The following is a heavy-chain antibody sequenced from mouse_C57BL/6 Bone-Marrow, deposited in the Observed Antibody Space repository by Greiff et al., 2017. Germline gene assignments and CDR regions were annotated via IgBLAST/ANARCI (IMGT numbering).Heavy chain of an antibody. Sequence: EVKVVESGGDLVKPGGSLKLSCAASGFTFSSYGMSWVRQTPDKRLAWVATISSGGSYTYYPDSVKGRFTISRDNAKNPLYLQMSSLKSEDTAMYYCARNYGGWFAYWGQGTLVTVSA. V-gene: IGHV5-6*01. J-gene: IGHJ3*01. CDR1: GFTFSSYG. CDR2: ISSGGSYT. CDR3: ARNYGGWFAY. D-gene: IGHD1-1*01.